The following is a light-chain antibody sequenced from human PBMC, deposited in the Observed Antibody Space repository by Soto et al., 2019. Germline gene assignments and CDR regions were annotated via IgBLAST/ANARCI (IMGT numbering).Light chain of an antibody. CDR1: QSGSNSY. CDR2: GVY. Sequence: IVLTQSPGTLSLSPGERATLSCRASQSGSNSYLAWYQHESGQAPRLLIYGVYTRASGIPDRFSGSGSGTEFTLTITRLEPEDSAVYFCQHYGYSQWTFGQGTKVDIK. V-gene: IGKV3-20*01. CDR3: QHYGYSQWT. J-gene: IGKJ1*01.